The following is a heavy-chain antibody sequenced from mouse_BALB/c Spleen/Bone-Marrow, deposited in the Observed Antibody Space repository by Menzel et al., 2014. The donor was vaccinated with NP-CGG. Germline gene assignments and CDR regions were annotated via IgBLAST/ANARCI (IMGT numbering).Heavy chain of an antibody. CDR2: IWTGGST. CDR3: VRDGDSGPCAY. Sequence: VKLVESGPGLVAPSQSLSITCTVSGFSLTSYDISWIRQPPGKGLEWLGVIWTGGSTNYNSAFMSRLSISKDNSKSQVFLKMNSLQTDDTAIYYCVRDGDSGPCAYWGQGTLVTVSA. D-gene: IGHD1-3*01. J-gene: IGHJ3*01. V-gene: IGHV2-9-2*01. CDR1: GFSLTSYD.